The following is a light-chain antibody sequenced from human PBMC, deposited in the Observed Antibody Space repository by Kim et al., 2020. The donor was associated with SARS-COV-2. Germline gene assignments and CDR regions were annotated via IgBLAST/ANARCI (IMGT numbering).Light chain of an antibody. V-gene: IGLV1-44*01. J-gene: IGLJ3*02. CDR2: DND. CDR3: RTWDDSLDAGV. CDR1: SSNIGTNA. Sequence: GQRVEHSCSGSSSNIGTNAVNWYQLCPETATNPLIYDNDQRPSGFPDRISCSRSGTSDSPALSGIVSEDEADYYCRTWDDSLDAGVFGGGTQLTVL.